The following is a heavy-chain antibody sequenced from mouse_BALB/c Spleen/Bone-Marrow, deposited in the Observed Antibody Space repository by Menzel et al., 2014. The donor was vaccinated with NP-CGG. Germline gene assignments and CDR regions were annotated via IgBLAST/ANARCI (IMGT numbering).Heavy chain of an antibody. J-gene: IGHJ3*01. CDR2: IDPSDSET. D-gene: IGHD2-1*01. V-gene: IGHV1-69*02. CDR3: ARSGGNYVAWFVY. Sequence: GAEVVKPGAPVKLSCKASGYTFTRYWMHWVRQRPGRGLEWIGKIDPSDSETHYNHEFKDKATLTVDKSSSTAYIXLXXLTSEDSAVYFCARSGGNYVAWFVYWGQGTLVTVSP. CDR1: GYTFTRYW.